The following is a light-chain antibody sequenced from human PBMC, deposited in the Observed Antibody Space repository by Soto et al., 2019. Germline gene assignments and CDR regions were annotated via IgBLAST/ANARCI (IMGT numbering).Light chain of an antibody. J-gene: IGKJ4*01. CDR1: QSFSSN. CDR3: QQRSEWPLT. V-gene: IGKV3-11*01. CDR2: GAS. Sequence: EIVMTQSPATLSVSPGERATLSCRASQSFSSNLAWYQQKPGQAPRLLIYGASTRATGIPARFRGSGSGTDFTLTISSLEPEDFAVYYCQQRSEWPLTFGGGTKVDIK.